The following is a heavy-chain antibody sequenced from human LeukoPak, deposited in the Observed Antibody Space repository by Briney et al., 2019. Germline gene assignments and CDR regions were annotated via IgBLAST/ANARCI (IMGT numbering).Heavy chain of an antibody. Sequence: SVKVSCKASGGTFSSYAISWVRQAPGQGLEWMGGIIPIFGTANYAQKFQGRVTITADESTSTAYMELSSLRSEDTAVYYCARDTPYYYDSSGYYLLMIWGQGTLVTVSS. J-gene: IGHJ4*02. V-gene: IGHV1-69*13. CDR1: GGTFSSYA. CDR2: IIPIFGTA. D-gene: IGHD3-22*01. CDR3: ARDTPYYYDSSGYYLLMI.